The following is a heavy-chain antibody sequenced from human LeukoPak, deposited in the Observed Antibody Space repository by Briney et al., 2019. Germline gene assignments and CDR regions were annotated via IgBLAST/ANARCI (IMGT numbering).Heavy chain of an antibody. CDR2: IRYDGNSK. Sequence: GGSLRLSCAASGLTFSSYGMHWVRQAPGKGLEWVASIRYDGNSKYYADSMKGRFTISRDNSKNILYLQMNSLRVEDTALYYCAKIHSSGWNGPGGDFWGQGTLVTVSS. CDR1: GLTFSSYG. V-gene: IGHV3-30*02. CDR3: AKIHSSGWNGPGGDF. J-gene: IGHJ4*02. D-gene: IGHD6-19*01.